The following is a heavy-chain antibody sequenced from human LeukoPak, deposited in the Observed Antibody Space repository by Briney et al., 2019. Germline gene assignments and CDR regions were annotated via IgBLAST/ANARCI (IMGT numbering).Heavy chain of an antibody. V-gene: IGHV4-39*07. D-gene: IGHD3-3*02. CDR2: IYYSGST. CDR1: GGSISSSSYY. CDR3: ARTFYRFDP. J-gene: IGHJ5*02. Sequence: SETLSLTCTVSGGSISSSSYYWGWIRQPPGKGLEWIGSIYYSGSTYYNPSLKSRVTISVDTSKNQFSLKLSSVTAADTAVYYCARTFYRFDPWGQGTLVTVSS.